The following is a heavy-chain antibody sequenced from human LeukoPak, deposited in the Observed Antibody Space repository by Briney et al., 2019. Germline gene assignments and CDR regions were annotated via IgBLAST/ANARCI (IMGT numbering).Heavy chain of an antibody. CDR3: ARHDYGDYGPFDC. V-gene: IGHV4-39*01. CDR1: GGSIGSGDYY. D-gene: IGHD4-17*01. J-gene: IGHJ4*02. CDR2: IYYSGST. Sequence: SETXSLTCTVSGGSIGSGDYYWGWIXQPPGKGLEWIGTIYYSGSTYYNTSLKSRVTISVDMSNNQFSLKLNSVTAADTAVYYCARHDYGDYGPFDCWGQGTLVTVSS.